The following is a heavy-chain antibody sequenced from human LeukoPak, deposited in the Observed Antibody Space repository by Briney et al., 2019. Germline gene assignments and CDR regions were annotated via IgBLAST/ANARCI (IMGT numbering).Heavy chain of an antibody. CDR1: GFTFSSYG. D-gene: IGHD4-17*01. Sequence: GGSLRLSCAASGFTFSSYGMSWVRQAPGKGLEWVANIKQDGSEKYYVDSVKGRFTISRDNAKNSLYLQMNSLRAEDTAVYYCARGDYALDYWGQGTLVTVSS. J-gene: IGHJ4*02. CDR3: ARGDYALDY. CDR2: IKQDGSEK. V-gene: IGHV3-7*01.